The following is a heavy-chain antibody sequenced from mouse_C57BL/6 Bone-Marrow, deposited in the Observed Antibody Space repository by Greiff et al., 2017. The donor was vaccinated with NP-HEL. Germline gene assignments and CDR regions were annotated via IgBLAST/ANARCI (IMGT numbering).Heavy chain of an antibody. V-gene: IGHV1-15*01. CDR1: GYTFTDYE. D-gene: IGHD2-13*01. CDR3: TGGGGDEVDY. CDR2: IDPETGGT. J-gene: IGHJ2*01. Sequence: VQLQQSGAELVRPGASVTLSCKASGYTFTDYEMHWVKQTPVHGLEWIGAIDPETGGTAYNQKFKGKATLTADKSSSTAYMELRSLTSEDSAVYYCTGGGGDEVDYWGQGTTLTVSS.